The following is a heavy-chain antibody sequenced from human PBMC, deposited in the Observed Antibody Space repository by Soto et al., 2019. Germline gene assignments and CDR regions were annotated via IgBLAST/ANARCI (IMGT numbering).Heavy chain of an antibody. CDR1: GFTFSSYA. CDR3: AKSPSSSWYAFDY. J-gene: IGHJ4*02. Sequence: EVQLLESGGGLVQPGGSLRLSCAASGFTFSSYAMSWVRQAPGKGLEWVSAISGSGGSTYYADSVKGRFTISRDNSKNTLYLQMNSRRAEDTAVYYCAKSPSSSWYAFDYWGQGTLVTVSS. V-gene: IGHV3-23*01. CDR2: ISGSGGST. D-gene: IGHD6-13*01.